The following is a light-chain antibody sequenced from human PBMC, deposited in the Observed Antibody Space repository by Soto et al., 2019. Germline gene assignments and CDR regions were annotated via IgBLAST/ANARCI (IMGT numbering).Light chain of an antibody. J-gene: IGLJ2*01. Sequence: QSVVTQEPSFSVSPGGTVTLTCGLTSGSVSTSYYPSWYQQTPGQAPRTLIYSTNTRSSGVPDRFSGSILANKAALPITGAQSDDESDYYCVLYMGSGIWVFGGGTKLTVL. CDR1: SGSVSTSYY. CDR2: STN. CDR3: VLYMGSGIWV. V-gene: IGLV8-61*01.